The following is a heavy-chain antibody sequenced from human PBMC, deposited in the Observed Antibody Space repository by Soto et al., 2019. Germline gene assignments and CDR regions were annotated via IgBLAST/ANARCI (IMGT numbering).Heavy chain of an antibody. CDR2: INHSGST. CDR1: GGSFSGYY. Sequence: PSETLSLTCAVYGGSFSGYYWSWIRQPPGKGLEWIGEINHSGSTNYNPSLKSRVTISVDTSKNQFSLKLSSVTAADTAVYYCARGLWLYGGNSIDYWGQGTLVTVSS. D-gene: IGHD2-21*02. CDR3: ARGLWLYGGNSIDY. V-gene: IGHV4-34*01. J-gene: IGHJ4*02.